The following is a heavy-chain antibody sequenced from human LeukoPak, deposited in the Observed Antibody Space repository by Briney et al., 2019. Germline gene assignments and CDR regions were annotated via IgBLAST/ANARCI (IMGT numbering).Heavy chain of an antibody. J-gene: IGHJ3*02. D-gene: IGHD5-12*01. CDR2: MFTNGRT. Sequence: SETLSLTCSVSGASISSKHWSWIRQSAGKGLEWIGRMFTNGRTEDNPSLKSRVTMSVDTSKNQVSLKLRSVTAADTAVYYCVTNIVPPAVNAFDIWGQGTVVTVSS. CDR1: GASISSKH. V-gene: IGHV4-4*07. CDR3: VTNIVPPAVNAFDI.